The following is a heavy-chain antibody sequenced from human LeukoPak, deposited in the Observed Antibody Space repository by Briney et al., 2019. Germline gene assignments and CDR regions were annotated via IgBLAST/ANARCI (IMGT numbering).Heavy chain of an antibody. V-gene: IGHV3-15*01. CDR1: GFTFSSYA. CDR2: IISRAAGGAT. CDR3: TTGLDIIVVDQLVPFDF. J-gene: IGHJ4*02. Sequence: KAGGSLRLSCAASGFTFSSYAMSWVRQAPGKGLEWVGRIISRAAGGATDYAAAVKGRFTISRDDSTETVFLHMDTLQTEDTAVYYCTTGLDIIVVDQLVPFDFWGQGTLVTVSS. D-gene: IGHD2-15*01.